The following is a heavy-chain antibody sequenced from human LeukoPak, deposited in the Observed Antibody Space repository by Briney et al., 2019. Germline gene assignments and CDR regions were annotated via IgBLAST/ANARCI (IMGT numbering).Heavy chain of an antibody. D-gene: IGHD6-13*01. CDR3: ARQGNIAAPRYYYYMDV. Sequence: GESLKISCKGSGYSFTSYWIGWVRQMPGKGLEWMGIIYPGDSDTRYSPSFQGQVTISADKSISTAYLQWSSLKASDTAMYYCARQGNIAAPRYYYYMDVWGKGTTVTVSS. CDR1: GYSFTSYW. J-gene: IGHJ6*03. V-gene: IGHV5-51*01. CDR2: IYPGDSDT.